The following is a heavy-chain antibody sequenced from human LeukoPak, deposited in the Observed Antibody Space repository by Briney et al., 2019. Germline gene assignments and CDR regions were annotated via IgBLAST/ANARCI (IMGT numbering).Heavy chain of an antibody. D-gene: IGHD3-3*01. J-gene: IGHJ5*02. CDR2: IYHSGST. V-gene: IGHV4-38-2*01. CDR3: ARRDTYYDFWSGYHNWFDP. CDR1: GYSISSGYH. Sequence: SETLSLTCAVSGYSISSGYHWGWIRQPPGKGLEWIGSIYHSGSTYYNPSLKSRVTISVDTSKNQFSLKLSSVTAADTAVYYCARRDTYYDFWSGYHNWFDPWGQGNPGHRLL.